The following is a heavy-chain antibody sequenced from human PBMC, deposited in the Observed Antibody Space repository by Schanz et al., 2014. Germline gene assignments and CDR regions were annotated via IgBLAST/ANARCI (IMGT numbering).Heavy chain of an antibody. J-gene: IGHJ4*02. CDR3: ARGRTFDY. Sequence: QVQVVQSGAEVKKPGSSVKVSCKASGYTFTSYDINWVRQAPGQGLEWLGWMNPNSGNPGFAQKFRGRVTMTRNTSMSTAYIELHILTSEDTAVYYCARGRTFDYWGQGTLVTVSS. CDR2: MNPNSGNP. V-gene: IGHV1-8*01. CDR1: GYTFTSYD.